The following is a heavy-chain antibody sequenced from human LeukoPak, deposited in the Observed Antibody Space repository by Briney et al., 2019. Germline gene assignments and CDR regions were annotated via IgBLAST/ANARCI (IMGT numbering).Heavy chain of an antibody. D-gene: IGHD4-17*01. V-gene: IGHV3-23*01. CDR1: GFTFNNYA. J-gene: IGHJ3*01. Sequence: GGSLRLSCAVSGFTFNNYAMMWVRQAQGQGLELVSAITGGGRTYYADSVKGRFTISRDNSKNTRYLQMNSLRAEDTALYFCARDPNGDYIGAFDFLGQGTVVTVSS. CDR3: ARDPNGDYIGAFDF. CDR2: ITGGGRT.